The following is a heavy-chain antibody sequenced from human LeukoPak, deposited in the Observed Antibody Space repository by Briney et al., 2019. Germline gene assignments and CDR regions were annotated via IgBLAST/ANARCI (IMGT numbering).Heavy chain of an antibody. V-gene: IGHV3-53*01. D-gene: IGHD1-26*01. Sequence: GGSLRLSCAASGFTVSSNYMSWVRQAPGKGLEWVSVIYSGGSTYYADSVKGRFTTSRDNSKNTLYLQMNSLRAEDTAVYYCARLRRELLPYFDYWGQGTLVTVSS. CDR2: IYSGGST. CDR3: ARLRRELLPYFDY. J-gene: IGHJ4*02. CDR1: GFTVSSNY.